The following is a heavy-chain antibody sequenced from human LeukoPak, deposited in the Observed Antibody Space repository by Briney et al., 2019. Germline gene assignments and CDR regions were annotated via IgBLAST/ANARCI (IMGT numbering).Heavy chain of an antibody. D-gene: IGHD6-13*01. Sequence: GSLRLSCEASGFTFSDFGMHWVRQAPGKGLEWVAFIRRDGDVIYYADSVKGRFTTSRDNSRNMVYLQMNSLRAEDTAVYYCAKDMAAAGSQDFDYWGQGTLVTVSS. J-gene: IGHJ4*02. CDR3: AKDMAAAGSQDFDY. CDR1: GFTFSDFG. CDR2: IRRDGDVI. V-gene: IGHV3-30*02.